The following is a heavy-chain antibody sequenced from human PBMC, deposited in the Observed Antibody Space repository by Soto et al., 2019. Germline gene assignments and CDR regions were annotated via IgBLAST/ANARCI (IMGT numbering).Heavy chain of an antibody. Sequence: ASVKVSCKASGYTFTGYYMRWVRQAPGQGLEWMGWINPNSGGTNYAQKFQGWVTMTRDTSISTAYMELSRLRSDDTAVYYCARDATGYSSSWGDYYYYYGMDVWGQGTTVTVSS. V-gene: IGHV1-2*04. D-gene: IGHD6-13*01. CDR2: INPNSGGT. CDR1: GYTFTGYY. J-gene: IGHJ6*02. CDR3: ARDATGYSSSWGDYYYYYGMDV.